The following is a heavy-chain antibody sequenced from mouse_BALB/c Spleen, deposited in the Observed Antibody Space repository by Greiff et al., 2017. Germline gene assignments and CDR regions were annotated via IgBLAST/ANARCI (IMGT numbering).Heavy chain of an antibody. V-gene: IGHV5-9-4*01. CDR1: GFTFSSYA. D-gene: IGHD2-1*01. J-gene: IGHJ4*01. Sequence: EVHLVESGGGLVKPGGSLKLSCAASGFTFSSYAMSWVRQSPEKRLEWVAEISSGGSYTYYPDTVTGRFTISRDNAKNTLYLEMSSLRSEDTAMYYCARDPGNYGAMDYWGQGTSVTVSS. CDR2: ISSGGSYT. CDR3: ARDPGNYGAMDY.